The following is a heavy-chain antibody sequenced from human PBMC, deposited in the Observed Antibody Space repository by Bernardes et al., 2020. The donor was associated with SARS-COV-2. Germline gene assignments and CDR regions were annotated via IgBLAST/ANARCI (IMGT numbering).Heavy chain of an antibody. CDR3: AAGFETFS. V-gene: IGHV3-7*03. CDR1: GFNFNAHW. Sequence: GGSLRLSCAASGFNFNAHWMTWVRQAPGKGLEWVANIKEDGSEIYYMDSVRGRFIISRDNAKNSGGLQMNSLRVEDTAVYYCAAGFETFSWGQGTLVTVSS. D-gene: IGHD3-16*01. CDR2: IKEDGSEI. J-gene: IGHJ1*01.